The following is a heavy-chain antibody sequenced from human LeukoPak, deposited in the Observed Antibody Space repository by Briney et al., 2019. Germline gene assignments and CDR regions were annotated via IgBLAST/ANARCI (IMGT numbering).Heavy chain of an antibody. J-gene: IGHJ4*02. D-gene: IGHD6-19*01. CDR2: INHSGST. V-gene: IGHV4-34*01. Sequence: SETLSLTCAVYGGSFSGYYWSWIRQPPGKGLEWIGEINHSGSTNYNPSLKSRVTMSVDTSKNQFSLKLSSVTAADTAVYYCARANSSGFDYWGQGTLVTVSS. CDR3: ARANSSGFDY. CDR1: GGSFSGYY.